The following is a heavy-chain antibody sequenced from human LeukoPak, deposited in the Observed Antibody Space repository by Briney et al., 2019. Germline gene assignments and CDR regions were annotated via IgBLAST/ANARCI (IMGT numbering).Heavy chain of an antibody. CDR3: ASQRYGALDY. CDR2: INPSGGST. CDR1: GYTFTSYY. D-gene: IGHD4-17*01. Sequence: ASVKVSCKASGYTFTSYYMHWVRQAPGQGLEWMGIINPSGGSTSYTQKFQGRVTMTRDTSTSTVYMELSSLRSEDTAVYYCASQRYGALDYWGQGTLVTVSS. V-gene: IGHV1-46*01. J-gene: IGHJ4*02.